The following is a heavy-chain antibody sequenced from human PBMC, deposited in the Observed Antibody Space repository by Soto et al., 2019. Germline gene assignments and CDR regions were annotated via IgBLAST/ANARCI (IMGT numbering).Heavy chain of an antibody. CDR1: GFTFSDYY. D-gene: IGHD6-6*01. J-gene: IGHJ3*02. CDR3: ARTMIGIAARLGAFDI. Sequence: GGSLRLSCAASGFTFSDYYMSWIRQAPGKGLEWVSYISSSGSTIYYADSVKGRFTISRDNAKNSLYLQMNSLRAEDTAVYYCARTMIGIAARLGAFDIWGQGTMVTVSS. V-gene: IGHV3-11*01. CDR2: ISSSGSTI.